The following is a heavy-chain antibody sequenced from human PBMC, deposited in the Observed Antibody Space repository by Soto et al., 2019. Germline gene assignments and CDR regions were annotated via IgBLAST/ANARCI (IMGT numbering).Heavy chain of an antibody. V-gene: IGHV4-59*08. CDR2: IYYSGST. J-gene: IGHJ5*02. Sequence: SETLSLTCTVSGGSISSYYWSWIRQPPGKGLEWIGYIYYSGSTNYNPSLKSRVTISVDTSKNQFSLKLSSVTAADTAVYYCARHRLHYYGSGSYPLAAYWFDPWGQGTLVTVSS. CDR3: ARHRLHYYGSGSYPLAAYWFDP. D-gene: IGHD3-10*01. CDR1: GGSISSYY.